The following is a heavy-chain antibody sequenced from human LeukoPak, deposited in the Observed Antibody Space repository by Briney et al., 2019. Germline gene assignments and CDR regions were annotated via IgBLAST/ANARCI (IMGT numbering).Heavy chain of an antibody. V-gene: IGHV4-4*07. CDR3: ARVGWRYYDNSGYFPY. CDR2: IHTSGNT. CDR1: GGSISSYY. D-gene: IGHD3-22*01. Sequence: SETLSLTCTVSGGSISSYYWTWIRQPAGKGLEWIGRIHTSGNTNYSPALKSRVTMSVDTSKNQVSLKLYSVTAADTAVYYCARVGWRYYDNSGYFPYWGQGTLVTVSS. J-gene: IGHJ4*02.